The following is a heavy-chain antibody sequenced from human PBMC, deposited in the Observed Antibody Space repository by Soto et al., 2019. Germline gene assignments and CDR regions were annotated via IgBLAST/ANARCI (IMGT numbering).Heavy chain of an antibody. Sequence: GSMRLSCAASGFTLSDYYLGLMLHAPGKGLEWISYISSSGAVIYYADSVKGRFTISRDNAKSTQSLQMNSLRADDTAVYYCARTKAGNFYYGMDVWGQGTTVTSP. CDR1: GFTLSDYY. V-gene: IGHV3-11*01. J-gene: IGHJ6*02. CDR3: ARTKAGNFYYGMDV. CDR2: ISSSGAVI. D-gene: IGHD6-13*01.